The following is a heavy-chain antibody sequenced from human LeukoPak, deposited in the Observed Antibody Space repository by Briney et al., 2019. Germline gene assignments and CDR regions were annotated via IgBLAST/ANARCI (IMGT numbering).Heavy chain of an antibody. Sequence: SETLSLTCTVSGYSISSGYYWGWIRQPPGKGLEWIGSIYHSGSTYYNPSLKSRVTISVDTSKNQFSLKLSSVTAADTAVYYCARATVGATGGIFFDYWGQGTLVTVSS. V-gene: IGHV4-38-2*02. J-gene: IGHJ4*02. D-gene: IGHD1-26*01. CDR3: ARATVGATGGIFFDY. CDR2: IYHSGST. CDR1: GYSISSGYY.